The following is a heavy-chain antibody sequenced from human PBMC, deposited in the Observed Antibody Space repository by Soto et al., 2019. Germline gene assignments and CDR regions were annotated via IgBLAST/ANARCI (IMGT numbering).Heavy chain of an antibody. J-gene: IGHJ4*02. CDR1: GGSVSSSTYY. V-gene: IGHV4-39*01. CDR3: ARRGIALALYS. Sequence: LQLQESGPGLVKPSETLSLSCTVSGGSVSSSTYYWGWIRQPPGKGLEWIGSFYYSGSTYYNPALTSRGTISVDTSKTLFSLKLSSVTAADTAVYYCARRGIALALYSWGQGTLVTVSS. D-gene: IGHD6-19*01. CDR2: FYYSGST.